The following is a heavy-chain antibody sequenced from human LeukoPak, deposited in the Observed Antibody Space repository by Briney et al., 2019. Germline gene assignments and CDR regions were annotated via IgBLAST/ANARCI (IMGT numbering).Heavy chain of an antibody. CDR3: ARADRLHGGPYLIGP. CDR2: INPNSGGT. J-gene: IGHJ5*02. D-gene: IGHD2-21*01. Sequence: ASVKVSCKASGYSFTDYYMHWVRQAPGQGLEWMGWINPNSGGTSSAQKFQGRVTMTRDTSITTVYMEVRWLTSDDTAIYYCARADRLHGGPYLIGPWGLGTLVTVSS. V-gene: IGHV1-2*02. CDR1: GYSFTDYY.